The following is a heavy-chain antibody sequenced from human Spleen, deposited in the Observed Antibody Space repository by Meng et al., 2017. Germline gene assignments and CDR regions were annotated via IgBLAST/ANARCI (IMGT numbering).Heavy chain of an antibody. CDR2: IHHNGST. D-gene: IGHD3-3*01. J-gene: IGHJ4*02. CDR3: ASGGGVVIVY. Sequence: QVQLPESGPGLVKPSQTLSLTCSYVSGSISSGGNYCIWIRQLPGKGLEWIGYIHHNGSTNNNPSLKSRVSISADTSKNKFSLKLTSVTVADTAVYYCASGGGVVIVYWGQGTLVTVSS. CDR1: SGSISSGGNY. V-gene: IGHV4-31*03.